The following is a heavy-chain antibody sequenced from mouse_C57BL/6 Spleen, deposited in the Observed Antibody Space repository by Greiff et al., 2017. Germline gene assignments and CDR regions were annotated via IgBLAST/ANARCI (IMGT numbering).Heavy chain of an antibody. CDR1: GFTFSDYG. CDR3: ARGGNFYAMDD. Sequence: EVMLVESGGGLVKPGGSLKLSCAASGFTFSDYGMHWVRQAPEKGLEWVAYISSGSSTIYDADTVKGRFTISRDNAKNTLFLQMTSLRSEDTAMYYCARGGNFYAMDDWGQGTSVTVSS. V-gene: IGHV5-17*01. CDR2: ISSGSSTI. J-gene: IGHJ4*01.